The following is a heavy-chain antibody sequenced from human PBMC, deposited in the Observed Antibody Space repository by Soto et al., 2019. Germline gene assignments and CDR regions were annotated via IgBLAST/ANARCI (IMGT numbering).Heavy chain of an antibody. CDR1: GGSISSGGYY. CDR3: ARSPRGYCSSTSCYGVAFDI. Sequence: QVQLQESGPGLVKHSQTLSLTYTVSGGSISSGGYYWSWIRQHPGKGLEWIGYIYYSGSTYYNPSLKSRVTISVDTSKNQFSLKLSSVTAADTAVYYCARSPRGYCSSTSCYGVAFDIWGQGTMVTVSS. J-gene: IGHJ3*02. D-gene: IGHD2-2*01. CDR2: IYYSGST. V-gene: IGHV4-31*03.